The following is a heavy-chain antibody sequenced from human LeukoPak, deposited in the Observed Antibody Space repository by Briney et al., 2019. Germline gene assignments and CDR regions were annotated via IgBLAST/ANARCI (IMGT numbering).Heavy chain of an antibody. J-gene: IGHJ4*02. CDR3: ARGDYSGSGNFDY. CDR2: IYYSGST. V-gene: IGHV4-59*01. Sequence: KPSETLSLTCTVSGGSISSYYWSWIRQSPGKGLEWIGYIYYSGSTNYNPSLKSRVTISVDTSKNQFSLKLSSVTAADTAVYYCARGDYSGSGNFDYWGQGTLVTVSS. CDR1: GGSISSYY. D-gene: IGHD3-10*01.